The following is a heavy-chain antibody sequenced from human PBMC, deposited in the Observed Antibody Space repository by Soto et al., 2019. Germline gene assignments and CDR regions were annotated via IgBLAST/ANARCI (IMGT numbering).Heavy chain of an antibody. V-gene: IGHV4-39*01. D-gene: IGHD3-3*02. CDR2: IYYSGST. J-gene: IGHJ5*02. CDR1: GGSISSSSYY. CDR3: VSPKIAFYNWFDP. Sequence: QLQLQESGPGLVRPSETLSLTCTVSGGSISSSSYYWGWILQPPEKGLEWIGSIYYSGSTYYNPSLKSRVTISVDTSKNQFSLKLSSVTAADTAVYYCVSPKIAFYNWFDPWGQGTLVTVSS.